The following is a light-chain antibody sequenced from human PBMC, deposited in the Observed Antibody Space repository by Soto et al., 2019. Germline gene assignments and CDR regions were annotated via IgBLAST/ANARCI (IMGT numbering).Light chain of an antibody. Sequence: IVLTQSPDTLSLSPGERATLSCRASQSISTTHLAWYQQKPGQAPRLLHYGASTRATGIPDRFSGSGSGTDFTLTISRVEPEDFAVFYCQHYGSSPFTFGGGTKVEIK. CDR2: GAS. CDR3: QHYGSSPFT. J-gene: IGKJ4*01. CDR1: QSISTTH. V-gene: IGKV3-20*01.